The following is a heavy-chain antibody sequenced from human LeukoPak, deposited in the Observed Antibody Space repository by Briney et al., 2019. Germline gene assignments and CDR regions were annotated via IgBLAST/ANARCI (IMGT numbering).Heavy chain of an antibody. CDR3: ARDIPLVVPAARFDY. V-gene: IGHV1-24*01. D-gene: IGHD2-2*01. CDR1: GYTLTELS. Sequence: ASVKVSCKVSGYTLTELSMHWVRQAPGKGLEWMGGFDPEDGETIYAQKFQGRVTMTEDTSTDTAYMELSSLRSEDTAVYYCARDIPLVVPAARFDYWGQGTLVTVSS. CDR2: FDPEDGET. J-gene: IGHJ4*02.